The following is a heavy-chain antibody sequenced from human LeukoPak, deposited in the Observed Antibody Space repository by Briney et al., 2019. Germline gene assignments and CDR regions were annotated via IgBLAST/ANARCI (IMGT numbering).Heavy chain of an antibody. Sequence: SETLSLTCTVSGGSISGYLWTWIRQPPGKGLEWIGYVYDNGDTRYHPSFSGRVSISVDVSKNQFSLKLSSVTAADTAVYYCASGEVSSGYYMDVWGKGTTVTISS. CDR3: ASGEVSSGYYMDV. CDR1: GGSISGYL. D-gene: IGHD6-19*01. V-gene: IGHV4-59*12. J-gene: IGHJ6*03. CDR2: VYDNGDT.